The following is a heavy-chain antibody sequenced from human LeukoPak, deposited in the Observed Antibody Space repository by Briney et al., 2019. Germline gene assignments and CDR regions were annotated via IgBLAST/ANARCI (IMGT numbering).Heavy chain of an antibody. D-gene: IGHD1-26*01. Sequence: ASVKVSCKASGYTFTGYYMHWVRQAPGQGLEWMGWISAYNGNTNYAQKLQGRVTMTTDTSTSTAYMELRSLRSDDTAVYYCARDRVGATMPVDYWGQGTLVTVSS. J-gene: IGHJ4*02. CDR3: ARDRVGATMPVDY. V-gene: IGHV1-18*04. CDR1: GYTFTGYY. CDR2: ISAYNGNT.